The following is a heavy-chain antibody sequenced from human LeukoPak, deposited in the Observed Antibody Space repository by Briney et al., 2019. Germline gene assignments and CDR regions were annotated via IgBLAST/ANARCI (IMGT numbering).Heavy chain of an antibody. D-gene: IGHD6-19*01. CDR1: GGSISSGSYY. CDR2: IYTSGST. V-gene: IGHV4-61*02. CDR3: ARDRVAVAGTFDY. J-gene: IGHJ4*02. Sequence: PSETLSLTCTVSGGSISSGSYYWSWIRQPAGKGLEWIGRIYTSGSTNYNPSLKSRVTISVDMSKNQFSLKLSSVTAADTAVYYCARDRVAVAGTFDYWGQGTLVTVSS.